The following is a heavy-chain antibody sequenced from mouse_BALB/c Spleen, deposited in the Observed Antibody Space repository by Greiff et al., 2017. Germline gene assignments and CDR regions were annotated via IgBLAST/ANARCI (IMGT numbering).Heavy chain of an antibody. CDR1: GYTFTSYW. D-gene: IGHD1-1*01. J-gene: IGHJ1*01. V-gene: IGHV1-69*02. CDR3: TRRGVVAHFDV. Sequence: QVQLKQPGAELVRPGASVKLSCKASGYTFTSYWINWVKQRPGQGLEWIGNIYPSDSYTNYNQKFKDKATLTVDKSSSTAYMQLSSPTSEDSAVYYCTRRGVVAHFDVWGAGTTVTVSS. CDR2: IYPSDSYT.